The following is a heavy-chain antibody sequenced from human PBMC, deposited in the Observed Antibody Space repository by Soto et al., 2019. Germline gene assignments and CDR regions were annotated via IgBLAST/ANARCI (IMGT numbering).Heavy chain of an antibody. D-gene: IGHD3-10*01. CDR3: AKDRGRGSPVSGGMDV. V-gene: IGHV3-21*01. J-gene: IGHJ6*02. CDR1: GLTFSNYT. Sequence: GGSRRLSCAASGLTFSNYTLNWVRQAPGKGLEWVSIISRTSNHIYYADSVKGRFTVSRDNAENSLYLQMNSLRAEDTAVYYCAKDRGRGSPVSGGMDVWGQGTTVTVSS. CDR2: ISRTSNHI.